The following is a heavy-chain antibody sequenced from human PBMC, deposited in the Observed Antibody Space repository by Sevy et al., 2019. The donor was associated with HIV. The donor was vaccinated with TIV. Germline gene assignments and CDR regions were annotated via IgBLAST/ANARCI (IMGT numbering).Heavy chain of an antibody. V-gene: IGHV4-59*01. Sequence: SETLSLTCTVSGDSISSFYWSWIRQPPGKGLEWIGYIYYSGNTNYSPSLKSRVTISLDTSNNQFSLNLSSVTAADTAVYYCARGQYSYGYWREFDYWGQGTLVTVSS. CDR3: ARGQYSYGYWREFDY. D-gene: IGHD5-18*01. CDR2: IYYSGNT. J-gene: IGHJ4*02. CDR1: GDSISSFY.